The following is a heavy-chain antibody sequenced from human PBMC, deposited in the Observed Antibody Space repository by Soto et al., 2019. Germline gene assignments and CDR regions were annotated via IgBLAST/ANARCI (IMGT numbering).Heavy chain of an antibody. CDR3: ARDQIHQQLVPTMYY. CDR1: GYTFTSYY. V-gene: IGHV1-46*01. Sequence: ASVKVSCKASGYTFTSYYMHWVRQAPGQGLEWMGIINPRGGSTSYAQKFQGRVTMTRDTSTSTVYMELSSLRSEDTAVYYCARDQIHQQLVPTMYYWGQGTLVTVSS. D-gene: IGHD6-13*01. CDR2: INPRGGST. J-gene: IGHJ4*02.